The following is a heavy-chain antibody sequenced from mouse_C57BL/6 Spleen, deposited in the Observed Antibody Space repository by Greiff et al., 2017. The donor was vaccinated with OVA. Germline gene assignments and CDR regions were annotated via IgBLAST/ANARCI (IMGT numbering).Heavy chain of an antibody. D-gene: IGHD4-1*01. Sequence: ESGPGLVKPSQSLSLTCSVTGYSITSGYYWNWIRQFPGNKLEWMGYISYDGSNNYNPSLKNRISITRDTSKNQFFLKLNSVTTEDTATYYCARGGTLLYFDYWGQGTTLTVSS. CDR2: ISYDGSN. CDR3: ARGGTLLYFDY. V-gene: IGHV3-6*01. CDR1: GYSITSGYY. J-gene: IGHJ2*01.